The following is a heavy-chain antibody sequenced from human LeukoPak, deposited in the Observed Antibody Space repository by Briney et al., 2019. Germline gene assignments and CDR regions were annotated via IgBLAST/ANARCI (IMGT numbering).Heavy chain of an antibody. J-gene: IGHJ4*02. Sequence: SETLSLTCTVSGGSISSGGYYWSWIRQHPGKGLEWIGYIYYSGSTYYNPSLKSRVTISVDTSKNQFSLKLSSVTAADTAVYYCARGSKQQLADYWGQGTLVTVSS. CDR2: IYYSGST. CDR1: GGSISSGGYY. V-gene: IGHV4-31*03. D-gene: IGHD6-13*01. CDR3: ARGSKQQLADY.